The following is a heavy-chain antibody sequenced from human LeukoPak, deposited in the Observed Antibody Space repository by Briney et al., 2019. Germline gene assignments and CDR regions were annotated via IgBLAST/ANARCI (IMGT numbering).Heavy chain of an antibody. V-gene: IGHV3-9*01. CDR1: GLTFSRYW. D-gene: IGHD3-22*01. J-gene: IGHJ5*02. CDR2: ISWNSGSI. CDR3: AKDQSYDSSGYRNWFDP. Sequence: PGGSLTLSCAASGLTFSRYWLTWVRQAPGKGLEWVSGISWNSGSIRYADSVKGRFTISRDNAKNSLYLQMNSLRAEDTALYYCAKDQSYDSSGYRNWFDPWGQGTLVTVSS.